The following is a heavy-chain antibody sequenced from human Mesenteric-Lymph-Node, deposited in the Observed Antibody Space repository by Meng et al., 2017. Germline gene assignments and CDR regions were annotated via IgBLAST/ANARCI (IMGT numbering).Heavy chain of an antibody. CDR1: GDSVSSNISS. J-gene: IGHJ4*02. Sequence: GRWKPAPGLSLALAKSGDSVSSNISSWHGDRRSRSRGLVWLGRTFFRFKWSNEYAVSVKSRININPETSKSQFFLQLNAVTPEDTAVYYCARGYWTIHSEYNFDYWGQGTLVTVSS. CDR2: TFFRFKWSN. D-gene: IGHD2-8*01. CDR3: ARGYWTIHSEYNFDY. V-gene: IGHV6-1*01.